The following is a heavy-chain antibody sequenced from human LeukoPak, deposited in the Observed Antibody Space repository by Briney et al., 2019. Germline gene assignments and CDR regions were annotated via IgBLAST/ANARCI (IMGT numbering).Heavy chain of an antibody. J-gene: IGHJ5*02. CDR3: ARGGHYYGPPLNWFDP. V-gene: IGHV4-4*07. CDR2: IYTSGST. Sequence: SETLSLTCTVSGGSISSYYWSWIRQPAGKGLEWIGRIYTSGSTNYNPSLKSRVTMSVDTSKNQFSLKLSSVTAADTAVYYCARGGHYYGPPLNWFDPWGQGTLVTVSS. D-gene: IGHD3-10*01. CDR1: GGSISSYY.